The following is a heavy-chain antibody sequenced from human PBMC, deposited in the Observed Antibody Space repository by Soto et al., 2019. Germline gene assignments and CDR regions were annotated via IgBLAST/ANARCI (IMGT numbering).Heavy chain of an antibody. CDR3: ATDMAYSSSRYYFDY. Sequence: EASVKVSCKVSGYTLTELSMHWVRQAPGKGLEWMGGFDPEDGETIYAQKFQGRVTMTEDTSTDTAYMELSSLRSEDTAVYYCATDMAYSSSRYYFDYWGQGTLVTVS. V-gene: IGHV1-24*01. D-gene: IGHD6-6*01. J-gene: IGHJ4*02. CDR1: GYTLTELS. CDR2: FDPEDGET.